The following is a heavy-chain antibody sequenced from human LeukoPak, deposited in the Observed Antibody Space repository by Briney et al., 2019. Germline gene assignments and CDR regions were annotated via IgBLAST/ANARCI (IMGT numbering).Heavy chain of an antibody. CDR3: ASSGSYRFDY. CDR2: ITGSGTAM. CDR1: GFTFSSYS. V-gene: IGHV3-48*02. D-gene: IGHD1-26*01. Sequence: WGSLRLSCAASGFTFSSYSMNWVRQAPGKGLEWVSHITGSGTAMFYADSVKGRFTISRDNAKNSLYLQMNSLRDEDTAVYYCASSGSYRFDYWGQGTLVTVSS. J-gene: IGHJ4*02.